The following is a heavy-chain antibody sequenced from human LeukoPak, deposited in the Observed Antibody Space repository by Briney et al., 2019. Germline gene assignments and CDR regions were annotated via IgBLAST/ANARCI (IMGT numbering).Heavy chain of an antibody. D-gene: IGHD2-8*01. V-gene: IGHV1-46*01. CDR3: ARDPGYCTNGVCYTTLGYFDY. J-gene: IGHJ4*02. CDR2: INPSGGST. Sequence: ASVKVSCKASGYTFTSYYMHWVRQAPGQELEWMGIINPSGGSTSYAQKFQGRVTMTRDMSTSTVYMELSSLRSEDTAVYYCARDPGYCTNGVCYTTLGYFDYWGQGTLVTVSS. CDR1: GYTFTSYY.